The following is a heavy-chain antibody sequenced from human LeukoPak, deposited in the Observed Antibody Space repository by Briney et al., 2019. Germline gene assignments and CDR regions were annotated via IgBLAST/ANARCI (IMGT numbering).Heavy chain of an antibody. CDR3: ARGRYYYDSSGYYLSISGINFDY. CDR2: INHSGST. J-gene: IGHJ4*02. Sequence: SETLSLTCAVYGGSFSGYYWSWIRQPPGKGLEWIGEINHSGSTNYNPSLKSRVTISVDTSKNQFSLKLSSVAAADTAVYYCARGRYYYDSSGYYLSISGINFDYWGQGTLVTVSS. CDR1: GGSFSGYY. D-gene: IGHD3-22*01. V-gene: IGHV4-34*01.